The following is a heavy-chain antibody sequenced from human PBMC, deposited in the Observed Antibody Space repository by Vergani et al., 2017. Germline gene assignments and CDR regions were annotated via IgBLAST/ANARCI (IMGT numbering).Heavy chain of an antibody. Sequence: QVQLVQSGAEVKKPGASVKVSCKASGYTFTSYGITWVRQAPGPGLEWMGWISAYNGNTNYAQKFQGRVTMDTDTSTSTAYMELSSLTSVDTTVYYCARSIAAAGTNLEYWGQGTLVTVSS. V-gene: IGHV1-18*01. CDR1: GYTFTSYG. CDR2: ISAYNGNT. D-gene: IGHD6-13*01. CDR3: ARSIAAAGTNLEY. J-gene: IGHJ4*02.